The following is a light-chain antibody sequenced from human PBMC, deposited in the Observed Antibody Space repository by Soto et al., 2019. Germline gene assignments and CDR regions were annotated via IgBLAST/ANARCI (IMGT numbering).Light chain of an antibody. J-gene: IGKJ1*01. CDR1: QSVSSN. CDR3: QHYNNWPRT. CDR2: DTF. V-gene: IGKV3D-15*01. Sequence: EIVMTQSPATLSVSPGERATLACRASQSVSSNLAWYQQKPGQAPRLLIYDTFTRATGIPARFSGSGSGKEFTLTISSLQSEDFAVYYCQHYNNWPRTFGQGTKVEIK.